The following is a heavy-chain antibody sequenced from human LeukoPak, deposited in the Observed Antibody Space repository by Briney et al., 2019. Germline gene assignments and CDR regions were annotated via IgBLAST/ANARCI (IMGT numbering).Heavy chain of an antibody. CDR2: IYHSGST. D-gene: IGHD6-6*01. J-gene: IGHJ4*02. Sequence: SQTLSLTCTVSGGSISSGGYYWSWIRQPPGKGLEWIGYIYHSGSTYYNPSLKSRVTISVDRSKNQFSLKLSSVTAADTAVYYCARTDRSYYFDYWGQGTLVTVSS. V-gene: IGHV4-30-2*01. CDR1: GGSISSGGYY. CDR3: ARTDRSYYFDY.